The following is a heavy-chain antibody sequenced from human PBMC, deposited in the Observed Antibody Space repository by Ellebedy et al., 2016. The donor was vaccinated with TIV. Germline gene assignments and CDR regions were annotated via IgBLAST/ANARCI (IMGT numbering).Heavy chain of an antibody. J-gene: IGHJ3*02. CDR3: ASRDGFDAFDI. CDR2: VYASGGT. CDR1: GGSISPYY. Sequence: MPSETLSLTCTASGGSISPYYWSWIRQPAGKRLEWIGRVYASGGTNYNPSLKSRITVSVDTSKNQFSLTLSSVTAADTAVYYRASRDGFDAFDIWGQGTIVTVSS. V-gene: IGHV4-4*07. D-gene: IGHD5-24*01.